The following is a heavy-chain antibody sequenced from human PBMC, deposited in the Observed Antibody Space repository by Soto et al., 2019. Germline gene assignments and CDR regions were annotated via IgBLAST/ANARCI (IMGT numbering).Heavy chain of an antibody. CDR3: ARRRYSSSFNWFDP. V-gene: IGHV4-39*01. D-gene: IGHD6-6*01. Sequence: SETLSLTCTVSGGSISSSSYYWGWIRQPPGKGLEWIGSIYYSGSTYYNPSLKSRVTISVDTSKNQFSLKLSSVTAADTAVYYCARRRYSSSFNWFDPWGQGTLVTVSS. CDR2: IYYSGST. J-gene: IGHJ5*02. CDR1: GGSISSSSYY.